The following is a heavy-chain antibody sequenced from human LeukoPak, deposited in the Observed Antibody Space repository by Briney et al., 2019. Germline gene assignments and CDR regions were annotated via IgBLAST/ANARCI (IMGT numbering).Heavy chain of an antibody. V-gene: IGHV4-38-2*01. J-gene: IGHJ6*03. Sequence: SETLSLTCAVSGYSISSGYYWGWIRQPPGKGLEWIGSIYHSGSTYYNPSLKSRVTISVDTSKNQFSLKLSSVTAADTAVYYCARRGTSYYYYMDVWGKETTVTVSS. CDR1: GYSISSGYY. CDR3: ARRGTSYYYYMDV. D-gene: IGHD5-12*01. CDR2: IYHSGST.